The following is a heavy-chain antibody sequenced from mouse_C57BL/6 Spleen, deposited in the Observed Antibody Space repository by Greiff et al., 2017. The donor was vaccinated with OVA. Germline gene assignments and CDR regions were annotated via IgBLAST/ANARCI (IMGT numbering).Heavy chain of an antibody. CDR3: ARRGSSYVDY. CDR2: IYPGSGNT. D-gene: IGHD1-1*01. CDR1: GYTFTDYY. J-gene: IGHJ2*01. Sequence: QVQLQQSGAELVRPGASVKLSCKASGYTFTDYYINWVKQRPGQGLEWIARIYPGSGNTYYNEKFKGKATLTAEKSSSTAYMQLSSLTSEDSAVYFCARRGSSYVDYWGKGTTLTVSS. V-gene: IGHV1-76*01.